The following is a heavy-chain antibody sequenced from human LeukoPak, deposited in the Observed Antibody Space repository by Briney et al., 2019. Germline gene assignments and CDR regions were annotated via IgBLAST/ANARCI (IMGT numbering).Heavy chain of an antibody. CDR2: IYYSGGV. V-gene: IGHV4-59*01. J-gene: IGHJ5*02. CDR1: GGSMTNYY. Sequence: KSSETLSLTCTVFGGSMTNYYWSWIRQPPGEGLEWIAYIYYSGGVNYNPSLQSRVIMSIETSEHQLSLKLTSVTAADAAVYYCARVLTGTHIGVWFDPWGQGTLVTVSS. D-gene: IGHD4-17*01. CDR3: ARVLTGTHIGVWFDP.